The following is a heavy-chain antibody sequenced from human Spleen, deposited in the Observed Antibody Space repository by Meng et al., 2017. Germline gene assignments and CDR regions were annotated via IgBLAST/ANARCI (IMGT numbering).Heavy chain of an antibody. CDR1: GFTFSSYW. Sequence: GGSLRLSCAASGFTFSSYWMSWVRQAPGKGLEWVAIINQDGSVVNYMDSVKGRFTISRDQAKNSLSLEMKSLRAEDTAVYYCARADWGSVDYWGQGTPVTVSS. CDR3: ARADWGSVDY. J-gene: IGHJ4*02. V-gene: IGHV3-7*03. CDR2: INQDGSVV. D-gene: IGHD3-16*01.